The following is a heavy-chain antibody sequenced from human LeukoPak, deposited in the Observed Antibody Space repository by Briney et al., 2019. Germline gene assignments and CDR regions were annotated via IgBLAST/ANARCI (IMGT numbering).Heavy chain of an antibody. CDR2: ISYDGSNK. V-gene: IGHV3-30*18. J-gene: IGHJ6*03. CDR1: GFTFSSYG. Sequence: GGSLRLSCAASGFTFSSYGMHWVRQAPGKGLEWVAVISYDGSNKYYADSVKGRFTISRDNSKNTLYLQMNSLRAEDTAVYYCAKGGSSSCCYYYYMDVWGKGTTVTVSS. CDR3: AKGGSSSCCYYYYMDV. D-gene: IGHD6-13*01.